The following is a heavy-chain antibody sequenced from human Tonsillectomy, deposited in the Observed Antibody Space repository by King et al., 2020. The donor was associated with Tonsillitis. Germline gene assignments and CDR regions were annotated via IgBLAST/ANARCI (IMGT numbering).Heavy chain of an antibody. D-gene: IGHD1-26*01. V-gene: IGHV3-30-3*01. CDR3: ARDKGSGSFYGYFEN. Sequence: QVQLVESGGGVVQPGRSLRLSCAASGFTFSCYAWPWVRQAPGKGLEWVAVISYVGSSKHNAHPVKGRFTISRDNSKNTVYLQMNSLRAEDTAVYYCARDKGSGSFYGYFENWGQGALVTVSS. CDR1: GFTFSCYA. J-gene: IGHJ4*02. CDR2: ISYVGSSK.